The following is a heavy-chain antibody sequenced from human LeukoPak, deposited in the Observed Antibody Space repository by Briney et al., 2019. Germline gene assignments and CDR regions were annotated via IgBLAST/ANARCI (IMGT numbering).Heavy chain of an antibody. D-gene: IGHD2-15*01. Sequence: SQTLSLTCAISGDSVSSNSAAWNWIRQSPSRGLEWLGRTYYRSKWYYDYVVSLKSRITIIPDTSKNQFSLQLSSVTPEDTAVYYCASGEWIVGYFQHWGQGTLVTVSS. J-gene: IGHJ1*01. CDR3: ASGEWIVGYFQH. V-gene: IGHV6-1*01. CDR2: TYYRSKWYY. CDR1: GDSVSSNSAA.